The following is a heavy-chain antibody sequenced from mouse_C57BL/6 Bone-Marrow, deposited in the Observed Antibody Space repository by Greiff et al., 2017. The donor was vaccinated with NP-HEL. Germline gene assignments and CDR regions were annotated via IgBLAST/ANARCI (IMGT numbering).Heavy chain of an antibody. CDR3: TRDLSSSGYRLAY. CDR2: ISSGGDYI. V-gene: IGHV5-9-1*02. Sequence: EVKVEESGKGLVKPGGSLKLSCAASGFTFSSYAMSWVRQTPEKRLEWVAYISSGGDYIYYADTVKGRFTISRDNARNTLYLQMSSLKSEDTAMYYCTRDLSSSGYRLAYWGQGTLVTVSA. D-gene: IGHD3-2*02. CDR1: GFTFSSYA. J-gene: IGHJ3*01.